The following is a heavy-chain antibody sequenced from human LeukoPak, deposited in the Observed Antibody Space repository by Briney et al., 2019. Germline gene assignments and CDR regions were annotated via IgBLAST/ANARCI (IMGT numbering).Heavy chain of an antibody. J-gene: IGHJ4*02. Sequence: ASETLSLTCAVYGGSFSGYYWSWIRQPPGKGLEWIGEINHSGSTNYNPSLKSRVTISVDTSKNQFSLKLSSVTAADTAVYYCARGPRGRGTVVTRDYWGQGTLVTVSS. V-gene: IGHV4-34*01. CDR2: INHSGST. CDR3: ARGPRGRGTVVTRDY. D-gene: IGHD4-23*01. CDR1: GGSFSGYY.